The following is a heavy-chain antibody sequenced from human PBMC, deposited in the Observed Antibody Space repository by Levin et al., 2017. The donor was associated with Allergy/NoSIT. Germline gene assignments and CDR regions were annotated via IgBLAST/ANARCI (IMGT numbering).Heavy chain of an antibody. CDR1: GFTFSSYE. CDR2: ISSSGSTI. CDR3: ARESHSSGYVL. V-gene: IGHV3-48*03. Sequence: GGSLRLSCAASGFTFSSYEMNWVRQAPGKGLEWVSYISSSGSTIYYADSVKGRFTISRDNAKNSLYLQMNSLRAEDTAVYYCARESHSSGYVLWGQGTLVTVSS. D-gene: IGHD3-22*01. J-gene: IGHJ4*02.